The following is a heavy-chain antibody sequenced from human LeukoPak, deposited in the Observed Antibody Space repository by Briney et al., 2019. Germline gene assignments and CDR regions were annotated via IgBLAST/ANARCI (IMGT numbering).Heavy chain of an antibody. J-gene: IGHJ5*02. CDR1: GGSISSSSYY. Sequence: SETLSLTCTVSGGSISSSSYYWGWIRQPPGKGLEWIGGTYYGGSTYYNPSLKSRVTISVDTSKNQFSLKLSSVTAADTAVYYCARQAGLITIFGVVMGGFDPWGQGTLVTVSS. CDR2: TYYGGST. CDR3: ARQAGLITIFGVVMGGFDP. D-gene: IGHD3-3*01. V-gene: IGHV4-39*01.